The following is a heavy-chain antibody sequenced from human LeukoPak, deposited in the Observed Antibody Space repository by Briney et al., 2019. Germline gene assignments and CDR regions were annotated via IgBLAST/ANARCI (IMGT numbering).Heavy chain of an antibody. V-gene: IGHV3-48*03. CDR1: GFTFSSFE. CDR2: ISSSGSTI. D-gene: IGHD3-10*01. Sequence: GGSLRLSCAASGFTFSSFEMNWVRQAPGKGLVGVSYISSSGSTIYYADSVKGRFTISRDNAKHSLYLQLNSLRAEDTAVYYCASSCGSGSAWDVWGKGTTVTVSS. J-gene: IGHJ6*04. CDR3: ASSCGSGSAWDV.